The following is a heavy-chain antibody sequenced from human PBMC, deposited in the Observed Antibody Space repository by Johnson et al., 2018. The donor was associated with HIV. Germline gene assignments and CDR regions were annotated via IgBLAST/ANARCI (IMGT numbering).Heavy chain of an antibody. CDR1: GFTFSSYG. CDR2: IWYDGSNK. J-gene: IGHJ3*02. V-gene: IGHV3-30*19. Sequence: QVQLVESGGGVVQPGRSLRLSCAASGFTFSSYGMHWVRQAPGKGLEWVAVIWYDGSNKYYADSVKGRFTISRDNSTNTLYLQMNSLRAEDTAVYYCARGVYSADDAFEIWGQGTMVTVSS. D-gene: IGHD6-13*01. CDR3: ARGVYSADDAFEI.